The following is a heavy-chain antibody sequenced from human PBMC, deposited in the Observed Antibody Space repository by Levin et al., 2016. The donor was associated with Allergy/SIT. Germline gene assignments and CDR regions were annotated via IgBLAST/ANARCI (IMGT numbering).Heavy chain of an antibody. Sequence: WVRQAPGQGLEWMGGIIPIFGTANSAQKFQGRVTITADESTSTAYMELSSLRSEDTAVYYCASEWELLSDAFDIWGQGTMVTVSS. V-gene: IGHV1-69*01. J-gene: IGHJ3*02. CDR2: IIPIFGTA. CDR3: ASEWELLSDAFDI. D-gene: IGHD1-26*01.